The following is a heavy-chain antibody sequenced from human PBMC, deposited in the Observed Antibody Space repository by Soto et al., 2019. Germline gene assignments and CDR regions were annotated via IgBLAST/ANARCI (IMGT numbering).Heavy chain of an antibody. CDR1: GFTFSSYA. D-gene: IGHD4-17*01. Sequence: EVQLVESGGGLVQPGGSLRLSCAASGFTFSSYAMHWVRQAPGKGLEYVSAISSNGGSTYYANSVKGRFTISRDNSKNTLYLKMGSLRAEDMAVYYCAWSLRETTVTTTQDHWFDPWGQGTLVTVSS. CDR2: ISSNGGST. V-gene: IGHV3-64*01. CDR3: AWSLRETTVTTTQDHWFDP. J-gene: IGHJ5*02.